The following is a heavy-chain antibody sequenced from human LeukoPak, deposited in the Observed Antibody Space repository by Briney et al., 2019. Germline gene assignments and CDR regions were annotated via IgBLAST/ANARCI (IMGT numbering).Heavy chain of an antibody. CDR3: ATGPPSDLWFAEINGMDV. J-gene: IGHJ6*02. V-gene: IGHV3-30*03. Sequence: GGSLRLSCAASGFTFSSYGMHWVRQAPGKGLEWVAVISYDGSNKYYADSVKGRFTISRDNSKNTLYLQMNSLRAEDTAVYYCATGPPSDLWFAEINGMDVWGQGTTVTVSS. D-gene: IGHD3-10*01. CDR2: ISYDGSNK. CDR1: GFTFSSYG.